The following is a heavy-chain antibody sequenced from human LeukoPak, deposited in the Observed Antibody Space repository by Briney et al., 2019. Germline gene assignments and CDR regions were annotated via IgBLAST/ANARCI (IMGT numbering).Heavy chain of an antibody. D-gene: IGHD6-6*01. CDR1: GFTFNSHA. Sequence: GGSLRLSCAASGFTFNSHAMNWVRQAPGKGLEWVSAISGSDGSTYYADSVKGRFTISRDNSKNTLCLQMNSLRAEDTAVYHCAKGKGYSSSSSDHWGQGTLVTVSS. J-gene: IGHJ5*02. CDR2: ISGSDGST. V-gene: IGHV3-23*01. CDR3: AKGKGYSSSSSDH.